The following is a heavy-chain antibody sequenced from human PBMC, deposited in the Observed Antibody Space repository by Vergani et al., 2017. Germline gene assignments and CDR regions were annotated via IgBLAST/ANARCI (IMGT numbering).Heavy chain of an antibody. D-gene: IGHD3-22*01. J-gene: IGHJ5*02. Sequence: QVQLQESGPGLVKPSQTLSLTCTVSGGSISSGDYYWSWIRQPPGKGLEWIGYIYYSGSTYYNPSLKSRVTISVDTSKNQFSLKLSSVTAADTAVYYCARGITMXVVVTSEGSWFDPWGQGTLVTVSA. CDR1: GGSISSGDYY. CDR2: IYYSGST. V-gene: IGHV4-30-4*01. CDR3: ARGITMXVVVTSEGSWFDP.